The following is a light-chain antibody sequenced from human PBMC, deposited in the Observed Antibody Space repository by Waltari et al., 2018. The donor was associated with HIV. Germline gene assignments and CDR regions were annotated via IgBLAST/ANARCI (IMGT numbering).Light chain of an antibody. CDR2: ENN. CDR3: ATWDSDLSVGV. Sequence: QSVLTHPPSLSAAPGPRVTISCSGSSVNIGNNYVSWYPQLPGTAPKPRIYENNLRPSGIPGRFSGSKSGTSATLGITGLQTGDEADYYCATWDSDLSVGVFGGGTKLTVL. CDR1: SVNIGNNY. J-gene: IGLJ3*02. V-gene: IGLV1-51*02.